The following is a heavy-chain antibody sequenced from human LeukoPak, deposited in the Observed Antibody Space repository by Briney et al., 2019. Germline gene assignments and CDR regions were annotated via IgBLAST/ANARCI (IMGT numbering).Heavy chain of an antibody. CDR1: GYTFTRYG. Sequence: ASVKVSCKASGYTFTRYGISWVRQAPGQGLEWLGWISASNGNTNYAQKFRDRVTMSTDTSTGTAYLDVRSLTSDDTAVYYCARDHSNWNYAPDFWGQGTLVIVSS. CDR3: ARDHSNWNYAPDF. J-gene: IGHJ4*02. CDR2: ISASNGNT. D-gene: IGHD1-7*01. V-gene: IGHV1-18*01.